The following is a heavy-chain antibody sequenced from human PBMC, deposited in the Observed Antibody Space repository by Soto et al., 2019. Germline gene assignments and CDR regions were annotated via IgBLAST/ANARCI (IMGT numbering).Heavy chain of an antibody. V-gene: IGHV4-59*01. CDR3: AREYRR. Sequence: PSETLSLTCAVSGDSISTYQWSWVRQPPGKGLEWIGYIFSTGGSTYNPSLKSRVSMSVDMSKNHFFLNLSSVTAADTAVYYCAREYRRWGPGTLVTVSS. CDR2: IFSTGGS. D-gene: IGHD2-2*01. CDR1: GDSISTYQ. J-gene: IGHJ4*02.